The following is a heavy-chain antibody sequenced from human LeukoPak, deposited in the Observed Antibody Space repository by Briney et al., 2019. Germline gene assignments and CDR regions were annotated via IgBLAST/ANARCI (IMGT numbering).Heavy chain of an antibody. CDR1: GGTFSSYA. Sequence: SVKVSCKASGGTFSSYAIRWVRQAPGQGLEWMGGIIPIFGTANYAQKFQGRVTITADESTSTAYMELSSLRSEDTAVYYCARVKGLGVTISGHGAFDIWGQGTMVTVSS. V-gene: IGHV1-69*01. CDR3: ARVKGLGVTISGHGAFDI. CDR2: IIPIFGTA. D-gene: IGHD6-19*01. J-gene: IGHJ3*02.